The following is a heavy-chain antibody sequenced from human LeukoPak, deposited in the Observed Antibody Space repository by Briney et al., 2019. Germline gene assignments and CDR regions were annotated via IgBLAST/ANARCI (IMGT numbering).Heavy chain of an antibody. D-gene: IGHD6-6*01. J-gene: IGHJ4*02. CDR3: ARVTSLRRAAPFDY. V-gene: IGHV1-69*13. Sequence: SVKVSCKASGGTFSSYAIGWVRQAPGQGLEWMGGIIPIFGTANYAQKFQGRVTITADESTSTAYMELSSLRSEDTAVYYCARVTSLRRAAPFDYWGQGTLVTVSS. CDR1: GGTFSSYA. CDR2: IIPIFGTA.